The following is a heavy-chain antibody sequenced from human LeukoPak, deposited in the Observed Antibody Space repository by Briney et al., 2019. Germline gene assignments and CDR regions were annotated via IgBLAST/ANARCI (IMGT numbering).Heavy chain of an antibody. D-gene: IGHD3-22*01. Sequence: GGSLRLSCAASGFTFSSYSMNWVRQAPGKGLEWVSSISSSSSYIYYADSVKGRFTISRDNAKNSLYLQMNSLRAEDTAVYYCAKGSPPSYYYDRSAFDIWGQGTMVTVSS. CDR2: ISSSSSYI. V-gene: IGHV3-21*01. J-gene: IGHJ3*02. CDR3: AKGSPPSYYYDRSAFDI. CDR1: GFTFSSYS.